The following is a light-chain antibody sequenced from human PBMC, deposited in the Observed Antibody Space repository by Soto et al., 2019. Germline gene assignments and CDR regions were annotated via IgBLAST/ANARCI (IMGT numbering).Light chain of an antibody. CDR1: ISNIGGYT. Sequence: QSVLTQPPSASGTPGQRVTISCSGNISNIGGYTVNWYQHLPGTAPKLLIYNDYQRPSGVPDRFSGSKSGTSASLAISGPQSEDEADYYRATWDDSQKGVFGAGTKVTVL. CDR3: ATWDDSQKGV. J-gene: IGLJ1*01. V-gene: IGLV1-44*01. CDR2: NDY.